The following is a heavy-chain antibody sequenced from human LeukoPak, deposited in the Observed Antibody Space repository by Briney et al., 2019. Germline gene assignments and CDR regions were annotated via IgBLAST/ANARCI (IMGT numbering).Heavy chain of an antibody. CDR1: GFTFDDYG. Sequence: GGSLRLSCAASGFTFDDYGMSWVRQVPREGLEWVSAINGDGRDIFYADAVKGRFTISRDNAKNSLYLQMNYLRAEDTAVYYCARAHTSSPNWFDPWGQGALVIVSS. D-gene: IGHD6-13*01. V-gene: IGHV3-20*04. CDR2: INGDGRDI. CDR3: ARAHTSSPNWFDP. J-gene: IGHJ5*02.